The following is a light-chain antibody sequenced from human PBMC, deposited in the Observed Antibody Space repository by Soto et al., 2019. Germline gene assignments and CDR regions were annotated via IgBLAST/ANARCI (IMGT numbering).Light chain of an antibody. CDR1: QSVSSN. Sequence: EIVMTQSPATLSVSPGERATLSCRASQSVSSNLAWYQQKPGQAPRLLIHGASTKAPGFPARFSGSGSGTDFTLTISSLQSEDFAVYYCQQYNNWPPITFGQGTRLEIK. CDR3: QQYNNWPPIT. CDR2: GAS. V-gene: IGKV3-15*01. J-gene: IGKJ5*01.